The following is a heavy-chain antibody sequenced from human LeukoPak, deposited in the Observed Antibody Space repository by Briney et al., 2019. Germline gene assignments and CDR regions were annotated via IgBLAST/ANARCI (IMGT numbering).Heavy chain of an antibody. V-gene: IGHV4-59*12. CDR3: ASDITMVRAD. D-gene: IGHD3-10*01. Sequence: SETLSLTCIVSGDSISRYSWSWVRQPPGKGLDWITYTFKSGSTYYNPSLKSRVTISVDTSKNQFSLKLSSVTAADTAVYYRASDITMVRADWGQGTLVTVSS. CDR1: GDSISRYS. CDR2: TFKSGST. J-gene: IGHJ4*02.